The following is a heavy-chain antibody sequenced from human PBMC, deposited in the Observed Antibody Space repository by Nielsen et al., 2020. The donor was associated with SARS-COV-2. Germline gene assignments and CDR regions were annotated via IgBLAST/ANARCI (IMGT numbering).Heavy chain of an antibody. J-gene: IGHJ4*02. D-gene: IGHD3-10*01. V-gene: IGHV3-9*01. CDR1: GFTFDDYA. CDR2: ISWNSGSI. Sequence: GGSLRLSCAASGFTFDDYAMHWVRQAPGKGLEWVSGISWNSGSIGYADSVKGRITISRDNAKNSLYLQMNSLRAEDTALYYCAKDPDFHGSGSYWGQGTLVTVSS. CDR3: AKDPDFHGSGSY.